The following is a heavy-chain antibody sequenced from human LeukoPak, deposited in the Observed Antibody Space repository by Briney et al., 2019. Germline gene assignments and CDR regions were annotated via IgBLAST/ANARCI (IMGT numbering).Heavy chain of an antibody. CDR2: IYTSGST. Sequence: PSETLSPTCTVSGGSISSYYWSWIRQPPGKGLEWIGYIYTSGSTNYNPSLKSRVTISVDTSKNQFSLKLSSVTAADTAVYYCARYYAPSLSPGNYYYYYYMDVWGKGTTVTVSS. V-gene: IGHV4-4*09. D-gene: IGHD2-2*01. CDR1: GGSISSYY. CDR3: ARYYAPSLSPGNYYYYYYMDV. J-gene: IGHJ6*03.